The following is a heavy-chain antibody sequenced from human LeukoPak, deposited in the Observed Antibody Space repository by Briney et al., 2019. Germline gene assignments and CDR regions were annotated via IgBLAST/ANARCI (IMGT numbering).Heavy chain of an antibody. J-gene: IGHJ4*02. D-gene: IGHD3-10*01. CDR3: ARVAGAGKFDY. Sequence: SETLSLTCAVYGGSFSGYYWSWIRQPPGKGLEWIGEINHSGSTNYNPSLKGRVTISVDTSKNRFSLKLSSVTAADTAVYYCARVAGAGKFDYWGQGTLVTVSS. CDR1: GGSFSGYY. CDR2: INHSGST. V-gene: IGHV4-34*01.